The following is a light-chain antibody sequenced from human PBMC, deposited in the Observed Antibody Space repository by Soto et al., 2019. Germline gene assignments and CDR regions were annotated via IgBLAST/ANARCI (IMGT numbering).Light chain of an antibody. CDR2: DVS. Sequence: QSVLTQPASVSGSPGQSITISCTGTSSDVGGYNYVSWYQHHPGKAPKLMIYDVSNRPSGVSNRFSGSKSGNTASLTISGLQPEDEADYYSSSYTTSNTRQIVLGTGTRSPS. CDR3: SSYTTSNTRQIV. J-gene: IGLJ1*01. V-gene: IGLV2-14*03. CDR1: SSDVGGYNY.